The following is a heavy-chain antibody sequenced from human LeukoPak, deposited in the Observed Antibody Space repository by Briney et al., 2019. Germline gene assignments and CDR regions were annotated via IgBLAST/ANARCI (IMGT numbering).Heavy chain of an antibody. D-gene: IGHD1-26*01. V-gene: IGHV4-38-2*02. CDR3: ARVGPLRMIEWEPRGTFDI. J-gene: IGHJ3*02. CDR1: GYSISSGYY. Sequence: SETLSLTCTVSGYSISSGYYWGWIRQPPGKGLEWIGSIYHSGSTYYNPSLKSRVTISVDTSKNQFSLKLSSVTAADTAVYYCARVGPLRMIEWEPRGTFDIWGQGTMVTVSP. CDR2: IYHSGST.